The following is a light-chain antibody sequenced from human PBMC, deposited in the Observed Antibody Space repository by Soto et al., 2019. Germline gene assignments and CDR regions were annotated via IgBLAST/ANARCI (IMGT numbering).Light chain of an antibody. CDR2: GAS. CDR3: QQYNTYRT. V-gene: IGKV3-20*01. Sequence: IVLRQSPXTLSLSPXXXAXRSXRASESVRSTHFVWYQKKPGQAPRVLIYGASSRATGIPDRFSGSGSGTEFTLTISSLQPDDFATYYCQQYNTYRTFGQGTKVDI. CDR1: ESVRSTH. J-gene: IGKJ1*01.